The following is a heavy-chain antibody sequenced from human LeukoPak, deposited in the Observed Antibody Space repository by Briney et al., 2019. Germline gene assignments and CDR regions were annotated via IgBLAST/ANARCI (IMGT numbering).Heavy chain of an antibody. CDR1: GFTFSSYD. J-gene: IGHJ5*01. CDR3: EKYFEPVLPAPNCFDP. V-gene: IGHV3-30*18. Sequence: GGSLRLSCAASGFTFSSYDMHWVRQAPGKGLEWVAVISYDGSNKYYADSVKGRFTISRDNSKNTLYLQMNSLRAEDTAVYYCEKYFEPVLPAPNCFDPWGQGTLVTVSS. D-gene: IGHD3-9*01. CDR2: ISYDGSNK.